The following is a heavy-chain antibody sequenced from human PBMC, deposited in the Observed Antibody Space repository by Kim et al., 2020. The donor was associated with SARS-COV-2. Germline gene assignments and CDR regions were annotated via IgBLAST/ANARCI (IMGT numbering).Heavy chain of an antibody. Sequence: AQNFQGRITMTEDTSTDTAYMELSSLRSEDTAVYYCATATIFGVVSWFDPWGQGTLVTVSS. D-gene: IGHD3-3*01. CDR3: ATATIFGVVSWFDP. J-gene: IGHJ5*02. V-gene: IGHV1-24*01.